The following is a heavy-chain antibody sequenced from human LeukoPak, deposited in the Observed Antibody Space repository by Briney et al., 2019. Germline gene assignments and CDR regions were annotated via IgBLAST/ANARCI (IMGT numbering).Heavy chain of an antibody. CDR3: ARDKRRDGYNSDAFDI. CDR1: GFTFMSYG. J-gene: IGHJ3*02. CDR2: IWYDGGNE. D-gene: IGHD5-24*01. V-gene: IGHV3-33*01. Sequence: PGGSLRLSCAASGFTFMSYGMHWVRQAPGKGLEWVAVIWYDGGNEYYADSVKGRFTISRDNSKNTLYLEVNSLRAEDTAVYYCARDKRRDGYNSDAFDIWGQGTMVTVSS.